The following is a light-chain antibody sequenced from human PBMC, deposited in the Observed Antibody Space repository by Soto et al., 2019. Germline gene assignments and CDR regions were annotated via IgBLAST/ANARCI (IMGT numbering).Light chain of an antibody. CDR3: QQYYTTLS. V-gene: IGKV4-1*01. J-gene: IGKJ4*01. Sequence: DIVMTQSPDSLAVSLGERATINCKSSQSVLYNSDNKNYLAWYQQKPGQPPKLLIYWASTRDSGVPDRFSGSGSGAAFTLTISSLQAEDVAIYDWQQYYTTLSFGGGTKVEIK. CDR1: QSVLYNSDNKNY. CDR2: WAS.